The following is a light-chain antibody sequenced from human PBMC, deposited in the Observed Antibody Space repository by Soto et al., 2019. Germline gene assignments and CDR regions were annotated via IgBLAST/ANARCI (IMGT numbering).Light chain of an antibody. Sequence: SSELTQPPSVSVAPGKTASVACGGSNIGSKSVHCYEKKSGQAPVLVMYYDSDRPSGIPERFSGSNSGNTATLTISRVEAGEEGDYYCQVWDISSGHVVFGGGTKLTVL. J-gene: IGLJ3*02. CDR1: NIGSKS. V-gene: IGLV3-21*01. CDR3: QVWDISSGHVV. CDR2: YDS.